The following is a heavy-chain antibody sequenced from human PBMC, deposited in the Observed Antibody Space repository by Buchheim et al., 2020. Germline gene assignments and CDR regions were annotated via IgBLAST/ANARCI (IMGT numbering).Heavy chain of an antibody. CDR3: ANRNYYDSTGYYTT. CDR1: GASISIDNW. D-gene: IGHD3-22*01. Sequence: QVPLPESGPGLVKPSGTLSLTCAVSGASISIDNWWSWVRQTPGKGLAWIGEIHQSGSTNYNPSLKSRVSISVDKSKNQFSLKLSSVTAADTAVYYCANRNYYDSTGYYTTWGQGTL. J-gene: IGHJ5*02. V-gene: IGHV4-4*02. CDR2: IHQSGST.